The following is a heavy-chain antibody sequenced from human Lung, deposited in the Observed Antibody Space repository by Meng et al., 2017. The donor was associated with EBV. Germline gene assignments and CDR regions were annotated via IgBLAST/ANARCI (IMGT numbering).Heavy chain of an antibody. Sequence: QVQLVQSGVEVKKPGXSVKVSXEASGYSFTHHGITWVRQAPGQGLEWMGWISGYNGNTHYAQKLQGRVTITADKSTSTAYMELSSLRSEDTAVYYCAREDSSGYSYYFDYWGPGTLVTVSS. CDR3: AREDSSGYSYYFDY. D-gene: IGHD3-22*01. CDR2: ISGYNGNT. J-gene: IGHJ4*02. CDR1: GYSFTHHG. V-gene: IGHV1-18*04.